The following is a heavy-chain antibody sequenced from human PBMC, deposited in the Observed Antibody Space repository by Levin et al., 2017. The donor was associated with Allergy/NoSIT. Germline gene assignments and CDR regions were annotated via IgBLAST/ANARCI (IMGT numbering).Heavy chain of an antibody. J-gene: IGHJ4*02. CDR3: ARDPHYDFWSGYPN. D-gene: IGHD3-3*01. V-gene: IGHV1-2*02. Sequence: EASVKVSCKASGYTFTGYYMHWVRQAPGQGLEWMGWINPNSDDTNYAQKFQGRVTMTRDTSISTAYMELSRLRSDDTAVYFCARDPHYDFWSGYPNWGQGTLVTVSS. CDR1: GYTFTGYY. CDR2: INPNSDDT.